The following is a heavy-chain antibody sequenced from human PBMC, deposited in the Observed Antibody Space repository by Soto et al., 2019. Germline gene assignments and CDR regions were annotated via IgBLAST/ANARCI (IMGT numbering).Heavy chain of an antibody. CDR3: ASEALCGADCYFFEY. D-gene: IGHD2-21*02. J-gene: IGHJ4*02. CDR2: INYSGSNI. Sequence: GGSLRLSCAASGFTFSNSEMFWVRQAPGKGLEWVSKINYSGSNIYYSKSVKGRFTISRDNAKNSLSLQMNSLTDEDTAIYYCASEALCGADCYFFEYWGPGTLVTVSS. V-gene: IGHV3-48*03. CDR1: GFTFSNSE.